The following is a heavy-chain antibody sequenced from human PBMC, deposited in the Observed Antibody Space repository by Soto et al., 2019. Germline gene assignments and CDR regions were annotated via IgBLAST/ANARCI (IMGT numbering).Heavy chain of an antibody. Sequence: QVQLQESGPGLVKPSQTLSLTCSVSGGSISRGGYYWSWIRQHPGKGLEWIGYIYYNGSTYYNPSLNSRVTISVDTSKNQFSLKLSSVTAADTAVYYCARDRWWTGYYYYGMDVWGQGTTVTVSS. CDR3: ARDRWWTGYYYYGMDV. CDR1: GGSISRGGYY. J-gene: IGHJ6*02. CDR2: IYYNGST. V-gene: IGHV4-31*03. D-gene: IGHD2-15*01.